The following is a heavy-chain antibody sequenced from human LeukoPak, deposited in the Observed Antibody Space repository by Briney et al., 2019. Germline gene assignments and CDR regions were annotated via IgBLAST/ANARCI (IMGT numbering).Heavy chain of an antibody. J-gene: IGHJ4*02. Sequence: GGSLRLSCAASGFTFSSYAMSWVRQAPGKGLEWVSAISGSGGSTYYADSVKARFTISRDNSKNTLYLQMNSLRAEDTAVYYCAKDISGYRLPTLDYWGQGTLVTVSS. V-gene: IGHV3-23*01. CDR1: GFTFSSYA. CDR2: ISGSGGST. D-gene: IGHD6-13*01. CDR3: AKDISGYRLPTLDY.